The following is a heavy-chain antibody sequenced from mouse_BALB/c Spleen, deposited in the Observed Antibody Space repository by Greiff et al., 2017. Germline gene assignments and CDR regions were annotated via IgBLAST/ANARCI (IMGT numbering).Heavy chain of an antibody. CDR3: TRGSSYRYDWFAY. CDR2: IYPGSGST. Sequence: LQQPGSELVRPGASVKLSCKASGYTFTSYWMHWVKQRHGQGLEWIGNIYPGSGSTNYDEKFKSKGTLTVDTSSSTAYMHLSSLTSEDSAVYYCTRGSSYRYDWFAYWGQGTLVTVSA. CDR1: GYTFTSYW. V-gene: IGHV1S22*01. J-gene: IGHJ3*01. D-gene: IGHD2-14*01.